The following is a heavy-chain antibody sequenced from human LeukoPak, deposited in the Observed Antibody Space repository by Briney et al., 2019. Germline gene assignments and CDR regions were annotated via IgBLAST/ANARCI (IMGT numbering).Heavy chain of an antibody. CDR1: GFTFSSYE. V-gene: IGHV3-48*01. CDR3: ARDTAYSSSWYEDY. D-gene: IGHD6-13*01. CDR2: ISSSSSTI. J-gene: IGHJ4*02. Sequence: GGSLRLSCAVSGFTFSSYEMNWVRQAPGKGLEWVSYISSSSSTIYYADSVKGRFTISRDNAKNSLYLQMNSLRAEDTAVYYCARDTAYSSSWYEDYWGQGTLVTVSS.